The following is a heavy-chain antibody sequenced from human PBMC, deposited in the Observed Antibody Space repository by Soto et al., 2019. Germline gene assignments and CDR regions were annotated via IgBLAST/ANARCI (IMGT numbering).Heavy chain of an antibody. CDR3: EGESGENWSYEAY. J-gene: IGHJ4*02. D-gene: IGHD1-7*01. Sequence: PSETLSLTCTVSGDTITSFSWNWNRQSAGKGLEWIGRISTTGNTHYNPSLESRVTMSLDTSKNQFSLKLTSVTAADTAVYYCEGESGENWSYEAYWGQGTLVTVSS. CDR1: GDTITSFS. CDR2: ISTTGNT. V-gene: IGHV4-4*07.